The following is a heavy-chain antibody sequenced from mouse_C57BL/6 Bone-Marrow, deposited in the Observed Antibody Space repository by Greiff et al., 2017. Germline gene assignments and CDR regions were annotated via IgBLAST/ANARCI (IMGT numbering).Heavy chain of an antibody. CDR1: GYTFTSYW. CDR2: INPSNGGT. D-gene: IGHD3-2*02. V-gene: IGHV1-53*01. J-gene: IGHJ4*01. Sequence: VQLQQPGTELVKPGASVKLSCKASGYTFTSYWMHWVKQRPGQGLEWIGNINPSNGGTNYNEKFKSKATLTVDKSSSTAYMQLSSLTSEDSAVSYCARQTAQATLLMDYWGQGTSVTVSS. CDR3: ARQTAQATLLMDY.